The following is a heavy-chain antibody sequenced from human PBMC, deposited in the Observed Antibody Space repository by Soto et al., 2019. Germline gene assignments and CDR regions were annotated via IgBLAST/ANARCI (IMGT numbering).Heavy chain of an antibody. Sequence: VYLVESGGGLVEPGGSLRLSCEASGFMFRSYWMSWVRQAPGEGLEWVANIKQDGSEIHYLECVEGRITIFRDNARRSLFLQMKSLRAEDTAVYFCASYSGSYFPVGHDRWGQGTLVVVSS. CDR3: ASYSGSYFPVGHDR. CDR1: GFMFRSYW. V-gene: IGHV3-7*01. D-gene: IGHD3-10*01. J-gene: IGHJ5*02. CDR2: IKQDGSEI.